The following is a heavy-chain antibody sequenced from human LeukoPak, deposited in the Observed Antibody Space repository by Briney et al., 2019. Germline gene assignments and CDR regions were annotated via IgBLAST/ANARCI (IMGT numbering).Heavy chain of an antibody. J-gene: IGHJ5*02. CDR1: GGTFSSYA. D-gene: IGHD3-16*01. CDR3: ARGSRLTGAMNWFDP. CDR2: IIPILGIA. V-gene: IGHV1-69*04. Sequence: SVKVSCKASGGTFSSYAISWVRQAPGQGLEWMGRIIPILGIANYAQKFQGRVTITADKSTSTAYMELSSLRSEDTAVYYCARGSRLTGAMNWFDPWGQGTLVTVSS.